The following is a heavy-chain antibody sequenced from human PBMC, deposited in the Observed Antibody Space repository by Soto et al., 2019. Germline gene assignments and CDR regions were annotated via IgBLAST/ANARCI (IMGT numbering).Heavy chain of an antibody. Sequence: SVKVSCKASGGTFSSYAISWVRQAPGQGLEWMGGIIPIFGTANYAQKFQGRVTITADKSTSTAYMELSSLRSEDTAVYYCARGGCSSTSCFYYYYGMDVWGQGTTVTVSS. CDR3: ARGGCSSTSCFYYYYGMDV. D-gene: IGHD2-2*01. J-gene: IGHJ6*02. CDR1: GGTFSSYA. V-gene: IGHV1-69*06. CDR2: IIPIFGTA.